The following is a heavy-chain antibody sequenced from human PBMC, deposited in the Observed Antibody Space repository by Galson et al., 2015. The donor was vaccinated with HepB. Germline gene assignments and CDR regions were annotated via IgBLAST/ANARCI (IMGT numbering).Heavy chain of an antibody. Sequence: SLRLSCAASGFTFSSYSMNWVRQAPGKGLEWVSYISSSSSYIYYADSVKGRFTISRDNAKNSLYLQMNSLRVEDTAVYYCARDRDYGDDYVGPGDAFDIWGQGTMVIVSS. CDR1: GFTFSSYS. CDR2: ISSSSSYI. CDR3: ARDRDYGDDYVGPGDAFDI. V-gene: IGHV3-21*01. J-gene: IGHJ3*02. D-gene: IGHD4-17*01.